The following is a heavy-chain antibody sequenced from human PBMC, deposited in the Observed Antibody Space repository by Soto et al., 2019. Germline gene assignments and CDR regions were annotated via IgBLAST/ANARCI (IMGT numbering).Heavy chain of an antibody. D-gene: IGHD3-22*01. CDR2: ITFRGDYT. CDR1: GFTFSSFA. CDR3: AKLVTMVVFDS. Sequence: EVQLLESGGGLVQPGGSLRLSCAASGFTFSSFAMSWVRQAPGKGLEWLAGITFRGDYTYYADSVKGRFTLSRDNSRNTLDLEMNSLQVEDTALYYCAKLVTMVVFDSWGQGTLLTVSS. J-gene: IGHJ4*02. V-gene: IGHV3-23*01.